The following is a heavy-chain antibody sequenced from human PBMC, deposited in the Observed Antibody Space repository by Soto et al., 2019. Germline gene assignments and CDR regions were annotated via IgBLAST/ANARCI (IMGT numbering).Heavy chain of an antibody. Sequence: GGSLRLSCAASGFTVSSNYMSWVRPAPGKGLEWVAVIYSGGSTYYAGSVKGRFTISRDNSKNTLYLQMNSLRAEDTAVYYCARITGDAFDIWGQGTMVTVSS. CDR3: ARITGDAFDI. CDR2: IYSGGST. D-gene: IGHD7-27*01. CDR1: GFTVSSNY. V-gene: IGHV3-53*01. J-gene: IGHJ3*02.